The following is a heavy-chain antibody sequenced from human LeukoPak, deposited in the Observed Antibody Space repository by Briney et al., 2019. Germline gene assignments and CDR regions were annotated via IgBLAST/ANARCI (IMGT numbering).Heavy chain of an antibody. D-gene: IGHD2-2*02. CDR1: GFTFSTYS. CDR3: ARGDCSSTSCYRRD. J-gene: IGHJ4*02. CDR2: ISSSSSYT. V-gene: IGHV3-21*01. Sequence: PGGSLRLSCAASGFTFSTYSMNWVRQAPGKGLGWVSSISSSSSYTYYTDSVKGRFTISRDNAKNSLYLQMNSLRAEDTAVYYCARGDCSSTSCYRRDWGQGTLVTVSS.